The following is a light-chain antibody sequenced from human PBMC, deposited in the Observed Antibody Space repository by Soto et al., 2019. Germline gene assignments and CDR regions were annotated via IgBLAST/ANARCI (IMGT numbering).Light chain of an antibody. CDR1: SRDVADYRY. CDR2: DVN. J-gene: IGLJ1*01. Sequence: QSALTQPRSVSGSPGQSVTVSCTGTSRDVADYRYVSWFQQHPGKAPQLLIYDVNKRPSGVPDRFSGSKSGNTAALTISGLQAEDEAEYFCSSYAGSNTWIFGSGTKVTVL. V-gene: IGLV2-11*01. CDR3: SSYAGSNTWI.